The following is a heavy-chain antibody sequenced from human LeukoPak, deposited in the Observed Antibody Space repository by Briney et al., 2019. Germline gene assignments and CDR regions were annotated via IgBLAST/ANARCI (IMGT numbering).Heavy chain of an antibody. Sequence: PSETLSLTCTVSGASIISNYWSWIRQPPGKGLEWIGYIYYSGSTNYNPSLKSRVTTSVDTSKNQFSLKLTSVTAADTAVYYCARVTRGSGIDYWGQGTLVTVSS. D-gene: IGHD3-10*01. CDR2: IYYSGST. V-gene: IGHV4-59*01. CDR1: GASIISNY. J-gene: IGHJ4*02. CDR3: ARVTRGSGIDY.